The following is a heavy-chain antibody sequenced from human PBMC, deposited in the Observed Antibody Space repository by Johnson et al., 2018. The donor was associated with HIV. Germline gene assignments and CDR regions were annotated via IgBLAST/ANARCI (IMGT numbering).Heavy chain of an antibody. J-gene: IGHJ3*02. D-gene: IGHD3-22*01. CDR3: ARDRRNYFDSSGYPDYDAFDI. CDR1: GFTFSRYV. Sequence: QVQLVESGGGVVQPGRSLRLSCAASGFTFSRYVIHRVRQAPGKGLEWVAFIRYGGSNKYYADSVKGRFTISRDNSKNTLYLQMNSLRAEDTALYYCARDRRNYFDSSGYPDYDAFDIWGQGTMVTVSS. V-gene: IGHV3-33*08. CDR2: IRYGGSNK.